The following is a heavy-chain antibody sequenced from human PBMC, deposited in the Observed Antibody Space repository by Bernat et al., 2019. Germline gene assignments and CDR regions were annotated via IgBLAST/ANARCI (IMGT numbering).Heavy chain of an antibody. V-gene: IGHV3-11*05. Sequence: QVQLVESGGGLVKPGGSLRLSCAASGLTFSDYYMTWICQAPGKGLEWVSYISPTTYTNYADSVKGRFTISRDNAKNSLLLQMNSLRVEDTAVYYCARDFYDRSGFSSWGQGTLVTVSS. CDR3: ARDFYDRSGFSS. CDR2: ISPTTYT. CDR1: GLTFSDYY. J-gene: IGHJ5*02. D-gene: IGHD3-22*01.